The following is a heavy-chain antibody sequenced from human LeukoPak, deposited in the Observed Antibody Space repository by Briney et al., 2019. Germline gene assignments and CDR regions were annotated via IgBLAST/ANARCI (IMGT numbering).Heavy chain of an antibody. D-gene: IGHD6-13*01. V-gene: IGHV4-38-2*01. J-gene: IGHJ4*02. CDR1: GYSISSGYY. CDR3: ARSIAAADDY. Sequence: SETLSLTCAVSGYSISSGYYWGWIRQPPGKGLEWIGSIYHSGSTYYNPSLKSRVTISVDTSKSQFSLKLSSVTAADTAVYYCARSIAAADDYWGQGTLVTVSS. CDR2: IYHSGST.